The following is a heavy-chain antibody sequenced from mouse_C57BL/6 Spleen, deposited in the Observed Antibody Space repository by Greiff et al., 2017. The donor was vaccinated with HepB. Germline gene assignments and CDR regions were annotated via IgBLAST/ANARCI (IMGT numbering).Heavy chain of an antibody. J-gene: IGHJ3*01. CDR2: IWWNDDK. Sequence: QVTLKVCGPGILQPSQTLSLTCSFSGFSLSTSNMGIGWIRQPSGKGLEWLAHIWWNDDKYYNPSLKSRLTISKDTSNNQILLKITSVDTADTATYYCAQMGLITTVVAPFAYWGQGTLVTVSA. CDR3: AQMGLITTVVAPFAY. V-gene: IGHV8-5*01. CDR1: GFSLSTSNMG. D-gene: IGHD1-1*01.